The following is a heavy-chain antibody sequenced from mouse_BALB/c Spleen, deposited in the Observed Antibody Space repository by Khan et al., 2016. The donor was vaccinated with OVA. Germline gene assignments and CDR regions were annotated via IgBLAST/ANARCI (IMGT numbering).Heavy chain of an antibody. J-gene: IGHJ3*01. CDR3: ARCFTY. V-gene: IGHV3-2*02. CDR2: ISYSGST. Sequence: EVQLQESGPGLVKPSQSLSLTCTVTGYSITSDYAWNWIRQFPGNKLEWMGYISYSGSTTYNPSLKSRISITRYTSKNQFFLQLNSVTTEDTATYYCARCFTYWGQGTLVTVSA. CDR1: GYSITSDYA.